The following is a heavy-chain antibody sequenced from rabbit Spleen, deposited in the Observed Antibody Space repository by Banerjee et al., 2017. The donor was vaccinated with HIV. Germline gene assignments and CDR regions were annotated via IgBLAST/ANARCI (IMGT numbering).Heavy chain of an antibody. J-gene: IGHJ4*01. D-gene: IGHD1-1*01. CDR2: IYVGSGST. Sequence: QEKLEESGGGLVQPEGSLTLTCTASGFTISSFDYMCWVRQAPGKGLEWIGCIYVGSGSTHYASWAKGRFTISKTSSTTVTLQLTSLTAADTATYFCARSGYVGGDYTWDLWGPGTLVTVS. CDR1: GFTISSFDY. V-gene: IGHV1S45*01. CDR3: ARSGYVGGDYTWDL.